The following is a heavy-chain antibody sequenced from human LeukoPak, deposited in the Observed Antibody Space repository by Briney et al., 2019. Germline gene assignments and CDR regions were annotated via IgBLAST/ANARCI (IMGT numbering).Heavy chain of an antibody. J-gene: IGHJ3*02. V-gene: IGHV1-46*01. CDR3: ARDQDWNYAFDI. D-gene: IGHD1-7*01. CDR2: INPSGGST. Sequence: VASVEVSCKASGYTLTSYSIHWVRQAPGQGLEWMGIINPSGGSTSYAQKFQGRVTMTRDTSTSTVYMELSSLRSEDTAVYYCARDQDWNYAFDIWGQGTMVTVSS. CDR1: GYTLTSYS.